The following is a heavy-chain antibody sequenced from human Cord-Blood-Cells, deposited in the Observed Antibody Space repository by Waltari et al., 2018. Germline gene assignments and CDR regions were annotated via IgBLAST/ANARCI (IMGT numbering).Heavy chain of an antibody. V-gene: IGHV4-31*03. CDR1: GGSISSGGYY. CDR3: ARDGGEGFDP. D-gene: IGHD2-21*01. J-gene: IGHJ5*02. Sequence: QVQLQESGPGLVKPSQTLSLTCTVSGGSISSGGYYWSWLRQHPGKGLEWIGYIHYSGRTYYHPSLKSRVTISVDTSKNQFSLKLSSVTASDTAVYYCARDGGEGFDPWGQGTLVTVSS. CDR2: IHYSGRT.